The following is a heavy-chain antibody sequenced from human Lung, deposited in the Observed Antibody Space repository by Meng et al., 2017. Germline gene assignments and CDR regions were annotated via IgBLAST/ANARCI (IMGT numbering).Heavy chain of an antibody. V-gene: IGHV4-34*01. CDR2: INHSGST. CDR3: ARGPTTMAHDFDY. D-gene: IGHD4-11*01. J-gene: IGHJ4*02. CDR1: GGSFSDYY. Sequence: VQLQQGGAALLKPSETLSPTCVVSGGSFSDYYWSWIRQPPGKGLEWIGEINHSGSTNYNPSLESRAPISVDTSQNNLSLKLSSVTAADSAVYYCARGPTTMAHDFDYWGQGTLVTVSS.